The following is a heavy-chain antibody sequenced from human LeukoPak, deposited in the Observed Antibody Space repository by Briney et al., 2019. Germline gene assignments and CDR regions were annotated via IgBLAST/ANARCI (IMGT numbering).Heavy chain of an antibody. CDR1: GYTFTNYW. CDR3: ARHEVGGDSSSGYEYYYYMDV. Sequence: GESLKISCKASGYTFTNYWIGWVRQMPGKGPEWMGIIYPEDSDTKYSPSFQGQVTISVDESTSTAYLQWSSLKASDTAIYYCARHEVGGDSSSGYEYYYYMDVWGKGTAVTVSS. J-gene: IGHJ6*03. CDR2: IYPEDSDT. V-gene: IGHV5-51*01. D-gene: IGHD3-3*01.